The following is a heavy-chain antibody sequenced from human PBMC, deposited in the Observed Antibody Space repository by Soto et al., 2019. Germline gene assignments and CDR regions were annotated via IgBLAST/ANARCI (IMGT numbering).Heavy chain of an antibody. CDR1: GFTFRNYA. CDR3: AKEEVALTGPSD. J-gene: IGHJ4*02. D-gene: IGHD5-12*01. Sequence: EVQLLESGGGLVQPGGSMRLSCAASGFTFRNYAMSWVRQVPGKGLEWVSSINGRGDNTYYADSVKGRFTISRDNSKSTVYLQMNSRRAEDTAIYYGAKEEVALTGPSDWGQGTLVTVSS. V-gene: IGHV3-23*01. CDR2: INGRGDNT.